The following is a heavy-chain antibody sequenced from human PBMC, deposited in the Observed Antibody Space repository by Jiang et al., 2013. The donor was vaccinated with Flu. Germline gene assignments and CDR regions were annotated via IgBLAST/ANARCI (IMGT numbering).Heavy chain of an antibody. J-gene: IGHJ5*02. CDR2: IYHSGNT. V-gene: IGHV4-59*02. Sequence: GSGLVKPSETLSLTCTVSGGSVTSDYWNWLRQPPGKGLEWIGEIYHSGNTNYNSSLKSRVTISVDKSKNQLSLKLTSVTAADTAVYYCARGRRDGYNYTPDNWFDPWGQGTLVTVSS. CDR1: GGSVTSDY. D-gene: IGHD5-24*01. CDR3: ARGRRDGYNYTPDNWFDP.